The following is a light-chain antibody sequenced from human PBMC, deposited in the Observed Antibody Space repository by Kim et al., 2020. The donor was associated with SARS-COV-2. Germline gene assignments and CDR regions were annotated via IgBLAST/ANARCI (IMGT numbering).Light chain of an antibody. CDR1: KSGTNI. V-gene: IGLV3-21*01. CDR2: YDG. CDR3: QVWDRDTEHHF. Sequence: APRKTASITCGGNKSGTNIVHWYQQNPGQAPVVVIHYDGDRPSGIPERFSGSNSGNTATLTISRVEAGDEADYYCQVWDRDTEHHFFGTGTKVTVL. J-gene: IGLJ1*01.